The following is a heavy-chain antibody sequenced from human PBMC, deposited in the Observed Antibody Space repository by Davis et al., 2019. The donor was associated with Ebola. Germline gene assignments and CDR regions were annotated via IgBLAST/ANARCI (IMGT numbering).Heavy chain of an antibody. J-gene: IGHJ6*02. D-gene: IGHD4-17*01. CDR1: GFTFTSYS. V-gene: IGHV3-23*01. CDR3: AKGSLYGSRSITAGMDV. Sequence: PGGSLRLSCAASGFTFTSYSMTRVRQAPGKGLEWVSGISGSDSSTYYADSVKGRFTFSRDNSKNTLYLQINSLRAEDTAVYYCAKGSLYGSRSITAGMDVWGQGTTVTVSS. CDR2: ISGSDSST.